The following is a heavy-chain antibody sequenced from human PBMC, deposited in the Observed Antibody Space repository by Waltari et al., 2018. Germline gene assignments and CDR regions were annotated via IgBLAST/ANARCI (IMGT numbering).Heavy chain of an antibody. J-gene: IGHJ5*02. CDR3: ARVRESLGHIVVVTGGRWFDP. Sequence: EVQLVESGGGLVKPGGSLRLSCAASGFTFSSYSMNWVRQAPGKGLEWVSSISSSSCYIDYSASGKGRFTSSRDNAKNSLYLQMNSLRAEDTAVYYCARVRESLGHIVVVTGGRWFDPWGQGTLVTVSS. CDR1: GFTFSSYS. CDR2: ISSSSCYI. V-gene: IGHV3-21*01. D-gene: IGHD2-21*02.